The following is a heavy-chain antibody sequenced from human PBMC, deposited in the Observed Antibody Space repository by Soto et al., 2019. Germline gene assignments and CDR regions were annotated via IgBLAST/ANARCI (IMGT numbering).Heavy chain of an antibody. V-gene: IGHV1-46*03. CDR1: GYTFTSYY. D-gene: IGHD2-21*02. CDR2: SNPSGGST. CDR3: ARDAISDDFYDAFDI. J-gene: IGHJ3*02. Sequence: QVQLVQSRAEVKKPGASVKVSCKASGYTFTSYYMHWVRQAPGQGLEWMGISNPSGGSTSYAQKFQGSVTMTRDTSTGTVYRELSSLTSEDTAVYYCARDAISDDFYDAFDIWGQVTMVTVSS.